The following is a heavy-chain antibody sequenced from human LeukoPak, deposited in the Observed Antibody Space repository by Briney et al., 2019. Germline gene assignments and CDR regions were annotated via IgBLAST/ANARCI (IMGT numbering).Heavy chain of an antibody. CDR1: GYTFTGYY. D-gene: IGHD4-23*01. Sequence: ASVKVSCKASGYTFTGYYMHWVRQAPGQGLEWMGWINPNSGGTYYAQKFQGRVTMTRDTSISTAYMELSRLRSDDTAVYYCASHTVVTSAYAMDVWGQGTAVTVSS. CDR2: INPNSGGT. V-gene: IGHV1-2*02. CDR3: ASHTVVTSAYAMDV. J-gene: IGHJ6*02.